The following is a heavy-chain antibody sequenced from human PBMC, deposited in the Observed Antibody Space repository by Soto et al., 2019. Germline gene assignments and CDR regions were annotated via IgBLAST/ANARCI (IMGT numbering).Heavy chain of an antibody. J-gene: IGHJ5*02. Sequence: RASVKVSCKASGYTFTSYAMHWVRQAPGQRLEWMGWINAGNGNTKYSQKFQGRVTITRDTSASTAYMELSSLRSEDTAVYYCARDHILTGYSPYNWFDPWGQGTLVTVSS. V-gene: IGHV1-3*01. CDR3: ARDHILTGYSPYNWFDP. CDR2: INAGNGNT. D-gene: IGHD3-9*01. CDR1: GYTFTSYA.